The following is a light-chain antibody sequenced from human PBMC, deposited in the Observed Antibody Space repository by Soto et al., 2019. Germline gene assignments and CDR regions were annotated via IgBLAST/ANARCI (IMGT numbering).Light chain of an antibody. CDR1: QSVSSSY. CDR2: ATS. J-gene: IGKJ1*01. CDR3: QQYGSSPRT. V-gene: IGKV3-20*01. Sequence: EIVLTQSPGTLSLSPGERATLSCRASQSVSSSYLAWYQQKPGQAPRLLIYATSSRATDIPDRFSGSGSGTDFTITISRLEPEDYAVYYCQQYGSSPRTFGQGTKVEIK.